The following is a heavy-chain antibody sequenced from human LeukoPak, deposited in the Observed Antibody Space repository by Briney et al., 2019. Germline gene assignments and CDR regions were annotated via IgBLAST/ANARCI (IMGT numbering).Heavy chain of an antibody. CDR1: GFTFSSYA. V-gene: IGHV3-30*04. Sequence: GGSLRLSCATSGFTFSSYAMHWVRQAPGKGLEWVAVITYDGGSKYYADSVKGRFTISRDNSKNTLYLQMNSLRAEDTAVYYCASPYLQTYYYDSSGYYYVPPYFDYWGQGTLVSVSS. CDR2: ITYDGGSK. CDR3: ASPYLQTYYYDSSGYYYVPPYFDY. J-gene: IGHJ4*02. D-gene: IGHD3-22*01.